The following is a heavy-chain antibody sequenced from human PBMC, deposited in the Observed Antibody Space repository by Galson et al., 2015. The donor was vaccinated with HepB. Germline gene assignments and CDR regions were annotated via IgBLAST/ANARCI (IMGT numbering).Heavy chain of an antibody. CDR2: ISSSSSLI. Sequence: SLRLSCAASGFTFSSYSMNWVRQAPGKGLEWVSYISSSSSLIYYADSVRGRFTISRDDAKNSLYLQMNNLRAEDTAAYYCARDGWELDPFDYWGQGTLVTVSS. V-gene: IGHV3-48*01. J-gene: IGHJ4*02. D-gene: IGHD1-26*01. CDR1: GFTFSSYS. CDR3: ARDGWELDPFDY.